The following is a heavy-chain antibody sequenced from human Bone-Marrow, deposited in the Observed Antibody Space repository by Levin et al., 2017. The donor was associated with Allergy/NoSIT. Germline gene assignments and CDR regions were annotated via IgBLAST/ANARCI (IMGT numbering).Heavy chain of an antibody. J-gene: IGHJ6*03. Sequence: LSLTCEASGFAFRSYGMHWVRQAPGKGLEWLAGLSYDGSSKYYVDSVKGRFTMSRDNSKNTLYLQMDSLRAEDTAMYYCAKEGYVDTAMVRDRKYMDVWGKGTTVTVSS. V-gene: IGHV3-30*18. D-gene: IGHD5-18*01. CDR2: LSYDGSSK. CDR3: AKEGYVDTAMVRDRKYMDV. CDR1: GFAFRSYG.